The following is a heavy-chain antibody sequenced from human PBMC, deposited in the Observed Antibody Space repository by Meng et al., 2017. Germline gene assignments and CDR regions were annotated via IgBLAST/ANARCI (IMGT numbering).Heavy chain of an antibody. D-gene: IGHD3-10*01. CDR3: ARVFTMVRGGDVAFDI. CDR2: IWYDGSNK. J-gene: IGHJ3*02. CDR1: GFTYISYG. Sequence: GGSLRLSCAAPGFTYISYGLHWVRQAPGKGLEWVAVIWYDGSNKYYADSVKGRFTISRDNSKNTLYLQINSLRAEDRAVYYCARVFTMVRGGDVAFDIWGQGTMVTVSS. V-gene: IGHV3-33*01.